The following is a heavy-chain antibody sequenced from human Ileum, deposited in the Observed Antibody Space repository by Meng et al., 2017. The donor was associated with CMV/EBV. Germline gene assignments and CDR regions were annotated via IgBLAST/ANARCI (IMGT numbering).Heavy chain of an antibody. V-gene: IGHV4-59*01. CDR1: GGSISSYY. CDR3: ARLPTTGTGSDYYYYGMDV. J-gene: IGHJ6*02. Sequence: SETLSLTCTVSGGSISSYYWSWIRQPPGKGLEWIGYIYYSGSTNYNPSLKSRVTISVDTSKNQFSLKLSSVTAADTAVYYCARLPTTGTGSDYYYYGMDVWGQGTRSPSP. CDR2: IYYSGST. D-gene: IGHD1-1*01.